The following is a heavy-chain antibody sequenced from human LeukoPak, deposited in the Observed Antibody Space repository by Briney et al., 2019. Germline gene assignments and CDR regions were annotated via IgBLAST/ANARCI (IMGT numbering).Heavy chain of an antibody. CDR2: FDPEDGET. CDR3: ATAFPSSSWSHYYYYYGMDF. D-gene: IGHD6-13*01. CDR1: GYTLTELS. V-gene: IGHV1-24*01. Sequence: ASVKVSCKVSGYTLTELSMHWVRQAPGKGLEWMGGFDPEDGETIYAQKFQGRDTMTEDTSTDTAYMELSSLRSEDTAVYYCATAFPSSSWSHYYYYYGMDFWGQGTTVTVSS. J-gene: IGHJ6*02.